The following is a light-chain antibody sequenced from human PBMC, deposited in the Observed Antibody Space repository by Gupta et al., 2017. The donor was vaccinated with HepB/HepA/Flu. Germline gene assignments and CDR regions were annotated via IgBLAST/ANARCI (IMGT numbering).Light chain of an antibody. J-gene: IGKJ4*01. Sequence: VLTQPPATLSLSQGERATLSCRASQSVSGFLAWYQQKPGQAPRLLIYDASDRAAGIPARFSGSGSGXDFTITXSSLEPEDFAIYYCQQRGNCLTFGXGTKVEIK. CDR1: QSVSGF. CDR2: DAS. V-gene: IGKV3-11*01. CDR3: QQRGNCLT.